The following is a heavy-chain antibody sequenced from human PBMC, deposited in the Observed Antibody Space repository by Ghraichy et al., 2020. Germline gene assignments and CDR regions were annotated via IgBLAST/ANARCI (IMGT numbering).Heavy chain of an antibody. D-gene: IGHD4-17*01. V-gene: IGHV4-61*01. CDR3: ARVRTTVTTRGFDP. CDR2: IYYSGST. J-gene: IGHJ5*02. CDR1: GGSVSSGSYY. Sequence: SETLSLTCTVSGGSVSSGSYYWSWIRQPPGKGLEWIGYIYYSGSTNYNPSLKSRVTISVDTSKNQFSLKLSSVTAADTAVYYCARVRTTVTTRGFDPWGQGTLVTVSS.